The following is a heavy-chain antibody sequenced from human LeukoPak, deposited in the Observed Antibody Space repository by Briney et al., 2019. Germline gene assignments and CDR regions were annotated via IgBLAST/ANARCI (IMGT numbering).Heavy chain of an antibody. J-gene: IGHJ6*03. Sequence: GGSLRLSCAASGFNVITYYMNWFRQAPGKGLEWASVIYSGGSTYYADSVKGRFTISRDNSKNTLYLQMNSLRAENTAVYYCARVYLDYYCSGSYYYYYYYMDVWGKGTTVTISS. D-gene: IGHD3-10*01. CDR2: IYSGGST. CDR3: ARVYLDYYCSGSYYYYYYYMDV. V-gene: IGHV3-53*01. CDR1: GFNVITYY.